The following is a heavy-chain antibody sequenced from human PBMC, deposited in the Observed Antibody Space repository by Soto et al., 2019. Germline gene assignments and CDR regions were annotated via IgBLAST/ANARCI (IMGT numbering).Heavy chain of an antibody. CDR2: IRSKANSYGT. CDR1: GFTFSGAA. Sequence: PGGSLRLSCAASGFTFSGAAMHWVRQASGKGLEWVGRIRSKANSYGTSYAASVTGRFTMSRDDSKNTAYLQMDSLKTEDTAVYYCKTTLSTGYWGQGTLVTVSS. D-gene: IGHD4-17*01. V-gene: IGHV3-73*01. J-gene: IGHJ4*02. CDR3: KTTLSTGY.